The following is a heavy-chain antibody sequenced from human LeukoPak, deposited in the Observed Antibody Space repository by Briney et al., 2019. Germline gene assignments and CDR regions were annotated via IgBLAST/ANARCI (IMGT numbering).Heavy chain of an antibody. Sequence: GESLKISCKGSGYSFTSYWIGWVRQMPGKGLEWMGIIYPDDSDTRYSPSFQGQVTISADKSISTAYLQWSSLKASDTAMYYCARLGPYCSGGSCYSGGWFDPWGQGTLVTVSS. CDR1: GYSFTSYW. CDR2: IYPDDSDT. D-gene: IGHD2-15*01. J-gene: IGHJ5*02. V-gene: IGHV5-51*01. CDR3: ARLGPYCSGGSCYSGGWFDP.